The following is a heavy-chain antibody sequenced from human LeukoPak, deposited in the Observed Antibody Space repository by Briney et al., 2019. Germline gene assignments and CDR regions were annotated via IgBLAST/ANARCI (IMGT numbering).Heavy chain of an antibody. Sequence: GGSLRLSCVASGFSFSIYGMHWVRQAPGKGLEWISFIRFDGSDKFYADSVKGRFTISRDNSKNTLFLHMNSLTTDDTAVYYCARASRSGDQGDYELALWGQGTLLTVSS. CDR1: GFSFSIYG. D-gene: IGHD4-17*01. V-gene: IGHV3-30*02. CDR2: IRFDGSDK. J-gene: IGHJ4*02. CDR3: ARASRSGDQGDYELAL.